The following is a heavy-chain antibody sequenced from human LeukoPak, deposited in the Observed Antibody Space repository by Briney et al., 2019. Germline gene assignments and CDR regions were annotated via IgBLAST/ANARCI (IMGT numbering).Heavy chain of an antibody. V-gene: IGHV1-69*13. CDR3: LQSQDYYYGMDV. Sequence: SVKVSCKASGGTFSSYAISWVRQAPGQGLEWTGGIIPILGTANYAQKFQGRVTITADESTSTAYMELSSLRSEDTAVYYCLQSQDYYYGMDVWGQGTTVTVSS. J-gene: IGHJ6*02. D-gene: IGHD4-11*01. CDR2: IIPILGTA. CDR1: GGTFSSYA.